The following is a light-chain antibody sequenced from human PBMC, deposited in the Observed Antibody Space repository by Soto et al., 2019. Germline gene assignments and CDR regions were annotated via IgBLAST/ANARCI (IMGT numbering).Light chain of an antibody. Sequence: QSVLTQPASVSGSPGQSITISCTGSSSDVGGYNYVSWFQQHPGKAPKVMIYEVSDRPSGVSNRFSGSKSGNTASLTISGLQAEDEADYYCCSYTTSGTWVFGGGTKLTVL. CDR2: EVS. V-gene: IGLV2-14*01. CDR1: SSDVGGYNY. CDR3: CSYTTSGTWV. J-gene: IGLJ3*02.